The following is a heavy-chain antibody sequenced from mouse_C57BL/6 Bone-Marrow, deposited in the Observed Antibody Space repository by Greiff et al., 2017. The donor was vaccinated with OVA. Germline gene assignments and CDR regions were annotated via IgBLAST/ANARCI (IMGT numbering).Heavy chain of an antibody. D-gene: IGHD1-1*01. J-gene: IGHJ1*03. CDR3: ARDGDYGSSYGYFDV. CDR2: ISYDGSN. V-gene: IGHV3-6*01. Sequence: EVQLQQSGPGLVKPSQSLSLTCSVTGYSITSGYYWNWIRQFPGNKLEWMGYISYDGSNNYNPSLKNRISITRDTSKNQFFLKLNSVTTEDTATYYCARDGDYGSSYGYFDVWGTGTTVTVSS. CDR1: GYSITSGYY.